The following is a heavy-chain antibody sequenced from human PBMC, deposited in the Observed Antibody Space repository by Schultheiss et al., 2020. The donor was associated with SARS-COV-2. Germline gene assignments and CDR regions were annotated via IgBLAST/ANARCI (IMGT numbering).Heavy chain of an antibody. Sequence: SQTLSLTCTVSGGSISSGDYYWGWIRQPPGKGLEWIGSIYYSGSTYYNPSLKSRVTISVDTSKNQFSLKVTSVTAADTAVYYCARVSGQWLFGIDSWGQGTLVTVSS. D-gene: IGHD6-19*01. CDR1: GGSISSGDYY. CDR2: IYYSGST. V-gene: IGHV4-39*07. J-gene: IGHJ4*02. CDR3: ARVSGQWLFGIDS.